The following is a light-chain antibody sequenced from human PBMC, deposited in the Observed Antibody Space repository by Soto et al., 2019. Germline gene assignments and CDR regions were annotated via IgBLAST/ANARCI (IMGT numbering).Light chain of an antibody. Sequence: DIQMTQSPSTLSASVGDRVTITCRASQIIGTRLAWYQQKPGKAPKLLIYDASNLETGVPSRFSGSRSGTEFTLTISSLQPDDLATYYCQQYNTYPLTFGGGTKVELK. V-gene: IGKV1-5*01. CDR2: DAS. CDR3: QQYNTYPLT. CDR1: QIIGTR. J-gene: IGKJ4*01.